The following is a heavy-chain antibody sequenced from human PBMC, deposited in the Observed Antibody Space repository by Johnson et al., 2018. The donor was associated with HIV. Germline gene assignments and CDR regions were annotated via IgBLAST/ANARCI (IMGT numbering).Heavy chain of an antibody. CDR1: GITVSSNY. CDR3: ARDGRDLVKRGSFEV. J-gene: IGHJ3*01. D-gene: IGHD3-10*02. V-gene: IGHV3-66*02. CDR2: IFTVGDV. Sequence: VLLVESGGGLAQPGGSLRLSCAASGITVSSNYMSWVRQAPGKGLEWVSVIFTVGDVYYADSVKGRFTISRDNSKNFLYLQMNSLRPEDTAVYYCARDGRDLVKRGSFEVWGQGTVVTVSS.